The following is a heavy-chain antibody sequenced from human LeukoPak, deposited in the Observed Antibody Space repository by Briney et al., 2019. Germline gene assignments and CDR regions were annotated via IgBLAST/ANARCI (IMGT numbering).Heavy chain of an antibody. CDR3: ARRLEVYNAFDI. J-gene: IGHJ3*02. CDR1: GYSFTSYW. V-gene: IGHV5-10-1*01. Sequence: GESLKISCKGSGYSFTSYWISWVRQMPGKGLEWMGRIDPSGSYTNYSPSFQGHVTISADKSISTAYLQWSSLKASDTAMYYCARRLEVYNAFDIWGQGTMVTVSS. CDR2: IDPSGSYT.